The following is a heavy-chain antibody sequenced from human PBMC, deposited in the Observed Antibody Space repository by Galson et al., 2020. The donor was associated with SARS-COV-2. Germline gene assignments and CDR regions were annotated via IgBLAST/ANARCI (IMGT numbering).Heavy chain of an antibody. D-gene: IGHD6-13*01. J-gene: IGHJ4*02. CDR2: IKQDGSEK. CDR1: GFTFSSYE. Sequence: GGSLRLSCAASGFTFSSYEMNWVRQAPGKGLEWVANIKQDGSEKYYVDSVKGRFTISRDNAKNSLYLQMNSLRAEDTAVYYCARVPSSSWYFDYWGQGTLVTVSS. CDR3: ARVPSSSWYFDY. V-gene: IGHV3-7*01.